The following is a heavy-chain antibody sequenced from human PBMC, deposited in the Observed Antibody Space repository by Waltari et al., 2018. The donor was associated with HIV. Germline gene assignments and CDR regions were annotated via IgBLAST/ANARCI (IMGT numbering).Heavy chain of an antibody. V-gene: IGHV6-1*01. Sequence: QVQLQQSGPGLVKPSQTLSLTCAISGDSVSSNSAAWNWIRQSPSRGLEWLGRTYYRSKWYNDYAVSVKSRITINPDTSKNQFSLQLNSVTPEDTAVYYCARGVVMMVRGVFYYYGMDVWGQGTTVTVSS. D-gene: IGHD3-10*01. CDR1: GDSVSSNSAA. CDR2: TYYRSKWYN. J-gene: IGHJ6*02. CDR3: ARGVVMMVRGVFYYYGMDV.